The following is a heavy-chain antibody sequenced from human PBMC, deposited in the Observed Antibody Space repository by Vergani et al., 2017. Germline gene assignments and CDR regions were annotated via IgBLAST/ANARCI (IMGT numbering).Heavy chain of an antibody. V-gene: IGHV3-23*04. J-gene: IGHJ4*02. D-gene: IGHD3-22*01. CDR1: GGTFSSYA. Sequence: VQLVQSGAEVKKPGSSVKVSYKASGGTFSSYAMSWVRQAPGKGLEWVSAISGSGGSTYYADSVKGRFTISRDNSKNTLYLQMNSLRAEDTAVYYCAITRDYYDSSGPLGYWGQGTLVTVSS. CDR3: AITRDYYDSSGPLGY. CDR2: ISGSGGST.